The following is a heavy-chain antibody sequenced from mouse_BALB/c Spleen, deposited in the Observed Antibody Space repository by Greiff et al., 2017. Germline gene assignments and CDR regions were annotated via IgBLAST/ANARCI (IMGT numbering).Heavy chain of an antibody. CDR1: GYTFTSYY. D-gene: IGHD1-1*01. Sequence: QVQLQQSGAELVKPWASVKLSCKASGYTFTSYYMYWVKPRPGQGLEWLGEINPSNGGTNSNEKFKSKATLTVDKSSSTAYMQLSRLTSEDSAVYYCTRADYYGSSYWYFEVWGAGTTVTVSS. CDR3: TRADYYGSSYWYFEV. J-gene: IGHJ1*01. CDR2: INPSNGGT. V-gene: IGHV1S81*02.